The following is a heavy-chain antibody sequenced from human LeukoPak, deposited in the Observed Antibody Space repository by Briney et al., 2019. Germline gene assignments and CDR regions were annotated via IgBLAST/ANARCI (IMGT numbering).Heavy chain of an antibody. CDR3: ANTHGGNSRTFLDY. Sequence: GGSLRLSCAASGFSFSTYGMHWVRQAPGKGLEWVAVISYDGSNKYYADSVKGRFTISRDNSKNTLYLQMNSLRAEDTAVYYCANTHGGNSRTFLDYWGQGTLVTVSS. V-gene: IGHV3-30*18. D-gene: IGHD4-23*01. CDR2: ISYDGSNK. J-gene: IGHJ4*02. CDR1: GFSFSTYG.